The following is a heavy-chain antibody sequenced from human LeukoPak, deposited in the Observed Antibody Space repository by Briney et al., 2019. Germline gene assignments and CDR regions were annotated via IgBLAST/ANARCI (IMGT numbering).Heavy chain of an antibody. V-gene: IGHV3-30*03. D-gene: IGHD2-8*01. CDR1: GFTFSSYG. Sequence: GGSLRLSCAASGFTFSSYGMHWVRQAPGKGLEWVAVISYDGSNKYYADSVKGRFTISRDNSKNTLYLQMNSLRAEDTAVYYCARGPGSSVYASAIDHWGQGTLVTVSS. CDR2: ISYDGSNK. J-gene: IGHJ4*02. CDR3: ARGPGSSVYASAIDH.